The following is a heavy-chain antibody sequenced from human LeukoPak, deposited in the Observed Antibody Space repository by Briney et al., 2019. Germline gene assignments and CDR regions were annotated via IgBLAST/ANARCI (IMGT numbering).Heavy chain of an antibody. CDR2: INHSGST. V-gene: IGHV4-34*01. Sequence: SETLSLTCAVYGGSFSGYYWSWIRQPPGKGLEWIGEINHSGSTNYNPSLKSRVTISVDTSKNQFSLKLSSATAADTAVYYCARGRGYSYGLFDYWGQGTLVTVSS. CDR1: GGSFSGYY. D-gene: IGHD5-18*01. CDR3: ARGRGYSYGLFDY. J-gene: IGHJ4*02.